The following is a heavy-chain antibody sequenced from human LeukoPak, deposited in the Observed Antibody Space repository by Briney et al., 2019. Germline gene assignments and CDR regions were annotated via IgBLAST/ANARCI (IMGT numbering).Heavy chain of an antibody. J-gene: IGHJ3*02. CDR3: ARALPSPLYSGSYADAFDI. Sequence: GGSLRLSCAASGFTFSSYGMHWVRQAPGKGLEWVAVIWYDGSNKHYADSVRGRFTISRDSSKNSLYLQMNSLRAEDTAVYYCARALPSPLYSGSYADAFDIWGQGTMVTVSS. CDR1: GFTFSSYG. V-gene: IGHV3-33*01. D-gene: IGHD1-26*01. CDR2: IWYDGSNK.